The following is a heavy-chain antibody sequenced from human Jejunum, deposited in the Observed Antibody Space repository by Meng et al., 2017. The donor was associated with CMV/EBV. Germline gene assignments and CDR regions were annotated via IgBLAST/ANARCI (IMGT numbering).Heavy chain of an antibody. J-gene: IGHJ4*02. D-gene: IGHD6-13*01. CDR1: GDSISSYY. CDR2: IYNSGST. Sequence: QVQLQESGPGLVKPSXXXXXXCTVSGDSISSYYWSWIRQPAGKGLEWIGHIYNSGSTNYNPSLMSRVTMSIDTSKNQFSLKLNSVTAADTAVYYCARVSGSRTRLRFDNWGQGTLGTVSS. V-gene: IGHV4-4*07. CDR3: ARVSGSRTRLRFDN.